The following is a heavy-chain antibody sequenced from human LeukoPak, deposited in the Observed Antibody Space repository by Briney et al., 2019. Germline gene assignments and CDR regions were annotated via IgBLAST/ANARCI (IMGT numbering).Heavy chain of an antibody. CDR3: ASSSWYGRIDY. Sequence: PSETLSLTCTVSGGSISSYYWRWIRQPPGKGLEWIGYIYYSGSTNYNPSLKSRVTISVDTFKNQFSLKLSSVTAADTAVYYCASSSWYGRIDYWGQGTLVTVSS. CDR2: IYYSGST. V-gene: IGHV4-59*08. J-gene: IGHJ4*02. D-gene: IGHD6-13*01. CDR1: GGSISSYY.